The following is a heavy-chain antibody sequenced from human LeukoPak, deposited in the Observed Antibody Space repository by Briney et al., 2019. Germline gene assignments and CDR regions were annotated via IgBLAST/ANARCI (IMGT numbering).Heavy chain of an antibody. D-gene: IGHD3-22*01. Sequence: GESLKISCKGSGYSFTSYWIGWVRQMPGKGLEWMGIIYPGDSDTRYSPFFQGQVPISADQSISTAYLQWSSLKASDTGMYYCARGYYDSSGYYQTHFDYWGQGTLVTVSS. CDR1: GYSFTSYW. J-gene: IGHJ4*02. V-gene: IGHV5-51*01. CDR3: ARGYYDSSGYYQTHFDY. CDR2: IYPGDSDT.